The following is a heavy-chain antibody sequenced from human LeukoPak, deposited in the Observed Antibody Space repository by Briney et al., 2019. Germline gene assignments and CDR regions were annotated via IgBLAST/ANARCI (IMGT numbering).Heavy chain of an antibody. CDR2: ISYDGSDK. J-gene: IGHJ4*02. Sequence: GGSLRLSCAASGFTFSSYGMHWVRQAPGKGLEWVAVISYDGSDKYYADSVKGRFIISRDNSKNTLYLQMHSLRAEDTAVYYCAKVQYGDSDYWGQGTLVTVSS. CDR1: GFTFSSYG. CDR3: AKVQYGDSDY. V-gene: IGHV3-30*18. D-gene: IGHD4-17*01.